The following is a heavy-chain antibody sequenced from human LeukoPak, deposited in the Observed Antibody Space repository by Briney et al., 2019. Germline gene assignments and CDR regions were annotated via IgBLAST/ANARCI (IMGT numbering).Heavy chain of an antibody. D-gene: IGHD5-18*01. Sequence: GASVKVSCKASGYTFISYDINWVRQATGQGLEWMGWINPNSGGTNYAQKFQGRVTMTRDTSISTAYMELSRLRSDDTAVYYCARDTGYSYGYATEYYFDYWGQGTLVTVSS. CDR1: GYTFISYD. CDR2: INPNSGGT. V-gene: IGHV1-2*02. CDR3: ARDTGYSYGYATEYYFDY. J-gene: IGHJ4*02.